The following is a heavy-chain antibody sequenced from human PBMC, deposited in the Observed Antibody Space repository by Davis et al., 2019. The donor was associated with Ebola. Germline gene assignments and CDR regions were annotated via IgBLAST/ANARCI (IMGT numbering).Heavy chain of an antibody. CDR3: ASLRRTITGMDDGFDI. V-gene: IGHV5-51*01. J-gene: IGHJ3*02. CDR2: IYTGDSDT. D-gene: IGHD1-20*01. CDR1: GYSFTSYW. Sequence: ESLKISCKGSGYSFTSYWIAWVRQMPGKGLEWMGVIYTGDSDTRYSPSFRGQVTISADKSTRTAYLQWGSLKASDTAIYYCASLRRTITGMDDGFDIWGQGTMVTVSS.